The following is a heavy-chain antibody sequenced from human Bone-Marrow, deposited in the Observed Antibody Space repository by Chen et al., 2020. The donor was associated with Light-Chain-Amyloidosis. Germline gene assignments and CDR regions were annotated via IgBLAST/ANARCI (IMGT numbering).Heavy chain of an antibody. CDR3: ARRRDGYNFDY. Sequence: EVQLEQSGPDVKKPGESLKISCKGSGYTFPNYWIGWVRQMPGKGLEWMGVIYPADADARYRPSFEGQVTISADKSITTAYLQWRSLKASDTAMYYCARRRDGYNFDYWGQGTLVTVSS. CDR1: GYTFPNYW. D-gene: IGHD5-12*01. J-gene: IGHJ4*02. V-gene: IGHV5-51*01. CDR2: IYPADADA.